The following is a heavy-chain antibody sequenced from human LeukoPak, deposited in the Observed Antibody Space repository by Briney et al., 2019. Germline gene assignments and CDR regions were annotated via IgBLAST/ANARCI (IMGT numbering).Heavy chain of an antibody. V-gene: IGHV3-30-3*01. CDR2: ISFDGTNK. CDR1: GFTFSSYT. D-gene: IGHD5-18*01. CDR3: AKDIQAAN. Sequence: GRSLRLSCAASGFTFSSYTMHWVRQAPGKGLEWVAVISFDGTNKYYADSVKGRFTISRDNSKNTLYLQMNSLRAEDTALYYCAKDIQAANWGQGTLVTVSS. J-gene: IGHJ1*01.